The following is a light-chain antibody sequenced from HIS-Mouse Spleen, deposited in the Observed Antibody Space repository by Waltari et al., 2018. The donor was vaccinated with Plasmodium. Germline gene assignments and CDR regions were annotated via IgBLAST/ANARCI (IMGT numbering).Light chain of an antibody. V-gene: IGKV3-20*01. CDR1: QSVSSSY. Sequence: ETVSTQSPGTLPLSPGERATLSCRASQSVSSSYLAWDPQKPGQAPRLLIYGASSRATGIPDRFSGSGSGTDFTLTISRLEPEDFAVYYCQQYGSSPLTFGGGTKVEIK. CDR2: GAS. CDR3: QQYGSSPLT. J-gene: IGKJ4*01.